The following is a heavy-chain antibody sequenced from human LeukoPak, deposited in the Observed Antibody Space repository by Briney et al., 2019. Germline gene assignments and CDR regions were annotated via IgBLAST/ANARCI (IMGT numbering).Heavy chain of an antibody. CDR1: GFTFSSYA. Sequence: TGGSLRLSCAVSGFTFSSYAMSWVRQAPGKGLEWVSAISGSGGSTYYADSVKGRFTISRDNSKNTLYLQMNSLKGDDTAVYYCAKDSAFYYIDVWGKGTTVIISS. CDR2: ISGSGGST. CDR3: AKDSAFYYIDV. D-gene: IGHD3-10*01. J-gene: IGHJ6*03. V-gene: IGHV3-23*01.